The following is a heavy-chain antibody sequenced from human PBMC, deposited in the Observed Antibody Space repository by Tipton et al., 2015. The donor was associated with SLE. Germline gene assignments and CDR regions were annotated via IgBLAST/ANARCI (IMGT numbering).Heavy chain of an antibody. Sequence: TLSLTCTVSGGSNSSSSYYWGWIRQPPGKGLEWIGSIYYSGSTYYNPSLKSRVTISVDTSKNQFSLKLSSVTAADTAVYYCARFRYYDLLYYFDYWGQGTLVTVSS. J-gene: IGHJ4*02. D-gene: IGHD3-3*01. V-gene: IGHV4-39*07. CDR1: GGSNSSSSYY. CDR3: ARFRYYDLLYYFDY. CDR2: IYYSGST.